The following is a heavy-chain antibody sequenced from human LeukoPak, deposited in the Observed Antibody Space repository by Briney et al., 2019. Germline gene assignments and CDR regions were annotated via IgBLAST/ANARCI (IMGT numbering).Heavy chain of an antibody. CDR3: ARGTSFHFDY. V-gene: IGHV4-39*01. J-gene: IGHJ4*02. CDR1: GDFISSSSYY. CDR2: IYYSGST. Sequence: SETLSLTXTVSGDFISSSSYYWGWIRQPPGKGLEWIGSIYYSGSTYYNPSLKSRVTISVDTSKNQFSLKLTSVTAADTAVYYCARGTSFHFDYWGQGALVTVSS. D-gene: IGHD2-2*01.